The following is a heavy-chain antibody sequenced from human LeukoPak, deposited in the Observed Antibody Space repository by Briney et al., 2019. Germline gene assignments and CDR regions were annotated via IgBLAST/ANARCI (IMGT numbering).Heavy chain of an antibody. J-gene: IGHJ4*02. CDR2: IIPIFGTA. CDR3: ARDEVGGVKY. CDR1: GGTFSSYA. Sequence: GASVKVSCKASGGTFSSYAISWVRQAPGQGPEWMGGIIPIFGTANYAQKFQGRVTITADESTSTAYMELSSLRSEDTAVYYCARDEVGGVKYWGQGTLVTVSS. D-gene: IGHD3-16*01. V-gene: IGHV1-69*13.